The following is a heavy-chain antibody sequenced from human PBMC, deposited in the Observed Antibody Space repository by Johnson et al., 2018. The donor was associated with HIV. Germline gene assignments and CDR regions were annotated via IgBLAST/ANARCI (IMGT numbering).Heavy chain of an antibody. J-gene: IGHJ3*02. CDR3: ARGRAYYYDSSGDAFDI. CDR1: GFTVSSNY. Sequence: VQLVESGGGLIQPGGSLRLSCAASGFTVSSNYMSWVRQAPGKGLEWVSVIYSGGSTYSADSVKGRFTISRDNSKNTLYLQMNSLRAEDTAVYYCARGRAYYYDSSGDAFDIWGQGTMVTVSS. V-gene: IGHV3-53*01. CDR2: IYSGGST. D-gene: IGHD3-22*01.